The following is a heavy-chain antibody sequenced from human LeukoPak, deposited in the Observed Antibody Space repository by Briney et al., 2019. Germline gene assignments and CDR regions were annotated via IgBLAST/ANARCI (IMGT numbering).Heavy chain of an antibody. Sequence: PSETLYLTCTVSGGSISSYYWSWIQQPPGKGLEWIGYVYYSGSTNYNPSLKSRGSISVDTSKKQFSLKLSSVTAADTAVYYCARGLVGATVVNWFDLWGQGTLVTVSS. V-gene: IGHV4-59*01. D-gene: IGHD1-26*01. CDR2: VYYSGST. CDR3: ARGLVGATVVNWFDL. J-gene: IGHJ5*02. CDR1: GGSISSYY.